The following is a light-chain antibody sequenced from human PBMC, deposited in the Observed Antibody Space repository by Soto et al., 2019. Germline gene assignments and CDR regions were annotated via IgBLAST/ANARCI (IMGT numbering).Light chain of an antibody. CDR3: QNYNSAPLT. J-gene: IGKJ4*01. Sequence: GDRVTITCRASQGIAPYFAWFQQKPGKVPKLLIYATSTLQSGVPSRFSGSGSGTDFTLTVTSLQPEDVGTYYCQNYNSAPLTFGGGTKVEIK. CDR1: QGIAPY. V-gene: IGKV1-27*01. CDR2: ATS.